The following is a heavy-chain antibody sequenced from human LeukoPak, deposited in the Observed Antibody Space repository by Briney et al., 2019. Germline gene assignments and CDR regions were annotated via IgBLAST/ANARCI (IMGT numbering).Heavy chain of an antibody. CDR2: ISAYNGNT. Sequence: ASVKVSCKASGYTFTNYGISWVRQAPGQGLEWVGWISAYNGNTNYAQRLQGRVTMTTDTSASTAYMELRSLTSDDAAVYYCARAPYDILTGYGDDYWGQGTLVTVSS. D-gene: IGHD3-9*01. J-gene: IGHJ4*02. V-gene: IGHV1-18*01. CDR3: ARAPYDILTGYGDDY. CDR1: GYTFTNYG.